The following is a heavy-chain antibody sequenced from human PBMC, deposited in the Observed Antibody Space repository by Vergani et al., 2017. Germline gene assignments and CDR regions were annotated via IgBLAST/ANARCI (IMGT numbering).Heavy chain of an antibody. CDR1: GGSISSSSYY. CDR3: TRARHYFGSGSYDFDY. Sequence: LQLQESGPGLVKPSETLSLTCTVSGGSISSSSYYWGWIRQPPGKGLVWVSRINSDGSSSNYADSVKGRFTMSRDKAKNTLYLQMNSLRAEDTAVYYCTRARHYFGSGSYDFDYWGQGILVTVSS. J-gene: IGHJ4*02. D-gene: IGHD3-10*01. CDR2: INSDGSSS. V-gene: IGHV3-74*01.